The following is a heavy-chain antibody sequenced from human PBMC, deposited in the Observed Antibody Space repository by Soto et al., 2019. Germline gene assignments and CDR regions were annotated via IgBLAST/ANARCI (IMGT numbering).Heavy chain of an antibody. CDR1: GGSGGSFSGYY. CDR2: INHSGST. J-gene: IGHJ6*01. CDR3: SRHNYDSSSYYYYYYGMDV. D-gene: IGHD3-22*01. Sequence: QVQLQQWGAGLLKPSETLSLTCAVYGGSGGSFSGYYWSWIRQPPGKGLEWIGEINHSGSTNYNPSLKGRVTISVDTFETHYSLKLSYVTATYTAVYYCSRHNYDSSSYYYYYYGMDVWWPGSKVTISS. V-gene: IGHV4-34*01.